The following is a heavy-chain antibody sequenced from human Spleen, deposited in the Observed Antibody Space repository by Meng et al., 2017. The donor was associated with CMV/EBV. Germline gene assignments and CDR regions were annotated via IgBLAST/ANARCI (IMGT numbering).Heavy chain of an antibody. CDR2: INHSGST. Sequence: GSLRLSCAVYGGSFSGYYWSWIRQPPGKGLEWIGEINHSGSTNYNPSLKSRVTISVDTSKNQFSPKLSSVTAADTAVYYCARGGSSWQNFDYWGQGTLVTVSS. D-gene: IGHD2-2*01. CDR1: GGSFSGYY. V-gene: IGHV4-34*01. J-gene: IGHJ4*02. CDR3: ARGGSSWQNFDY.